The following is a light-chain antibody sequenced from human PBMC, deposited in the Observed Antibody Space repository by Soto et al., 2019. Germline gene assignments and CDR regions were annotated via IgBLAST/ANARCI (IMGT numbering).Light chain of an antibody. V-gene: IGLV2-8*01. CDR1: SSDVGGYNY. CDR3: SSFGASKV. Sequence: QSALTQPPSASGSPGQSVTISCTGSSSDVGGYNYVSWYQQHPGKAPKLMIYEVNKRPSGVPDRFSGSKSGNTASLTVSGLQAEDEADYYCSSFGASKVFGGGTKLTVL. J-gene: IGLJ2*01. CDR2: EVN.